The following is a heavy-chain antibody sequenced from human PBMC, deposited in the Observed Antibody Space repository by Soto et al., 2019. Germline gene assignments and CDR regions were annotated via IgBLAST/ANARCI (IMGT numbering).Heavy chain of an antibody. V-gene: IGHV3-30*03. Sequence: GGSLRLSCATSQFTFRSYGMHWVRQAPGKGLEWVAFISYDGAHQYYADSVKGRFTISRDNSKNTLSLQMSGLRPEDTAVYYCARQITYGSVIVPFDYWGLGALVTVSS. D-gene: IGHD3-16*02. CDR3: ARQITYGSVIVPFDY. CDR1: QFTFRSYG. CDR2: ISYDGAHQ. J-gene: IGHJ4*01.